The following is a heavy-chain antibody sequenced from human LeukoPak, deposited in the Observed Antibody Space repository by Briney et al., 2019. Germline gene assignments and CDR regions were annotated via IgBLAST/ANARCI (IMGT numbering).Heavy chain of an antibody. Sequence: PGGSLRLSCAASGFTVSSNYMSWVRQTPGKGLEWVSVIYSGGSTYYADSVKGRFTISRDNSKNTLYLQMNSLRAEDTAVYYCAKDRYCSSTSCLSDYWGQGTLVTVSS. V-gene: IGHV3-53*01. J-gene: IGHJ4*02. CDR3: AKDRYCSSTSCLSDY. CDR1: GFTVSSNY. CDR2: IYSGGST. D-gene: IGHD2-2*01.